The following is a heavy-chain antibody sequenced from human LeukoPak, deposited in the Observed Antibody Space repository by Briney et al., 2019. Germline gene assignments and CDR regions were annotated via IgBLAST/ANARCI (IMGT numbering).Heavy chain of an antibody. CDR1: GFPFSNYA. D-gene: IGHD3-10*01. CDR2: ISYDGSYK. Sequence: PGRSLRLSCAASGFPFSNYAMHWVRQAPGKGLECVALISYDGSYKYYADTVKGRFTISRDNSKNMLYLQMNSLGAEDTAVYYCARSLRVRGVPDYMDVWGKGTTVTISS. J-gene: IGHJ6*03. V-gene: IGHV3-30*14. CDR3: ARSLRVRGVPDYMDV.